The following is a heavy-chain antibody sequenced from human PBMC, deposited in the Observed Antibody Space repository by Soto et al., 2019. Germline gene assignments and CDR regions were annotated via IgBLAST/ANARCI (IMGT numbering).Heavy chain of an antibody. V-gene: IGHV1-69*13. Sequence: SVKVSCKASGGTFSSYAISWVRQAPGQGLEWMGGIIPIFGTANYAQKFQGRVTITADESISTAYPQWSSLKASDTAMYYCARTSAAGKNYYGMDVWGQGTTVTVSS. CDR3: ARTSAAGKNYYGMDV. J-gene: IGHJ6*02. CDR1: GGTFSSYA. CDR2: IIPIFGTA. D-gene: IGHD6-13*01.